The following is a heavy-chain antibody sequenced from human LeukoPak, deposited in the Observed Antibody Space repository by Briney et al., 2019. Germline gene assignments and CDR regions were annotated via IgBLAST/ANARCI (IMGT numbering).Heavy chain of an antibody. CDR3: ARANYYGSGSYVFYYGMDV. J-gene: IGHJ6*02. CDR1: GYTFTSYY. CDR2: INPSGGST. V-gene: IGHV1-46*01. Sequence: PGASVKVSCKASGYTFTSYYMHWVRQAPGQGLEWMGIINPSGGSTSYAQKFQGRVTMTRDTSTSTVYMELSSLRSEDTAVYYCARANYYGSGSYVFYYGMDVWGQGTTVTVSS. D-gene: IGHD3-10*01.